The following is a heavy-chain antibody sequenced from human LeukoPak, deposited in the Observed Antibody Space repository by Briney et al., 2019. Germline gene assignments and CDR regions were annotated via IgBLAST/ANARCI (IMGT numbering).Heavy chain of an antibody. V-gene: IGHV1-18*04. CDR3: AREHYYGSGYDAFDI. Sequence: ASVKVSCKASGYTFTSYGISWVRQAPGQGLEWMGWISVYNGNTNYAQKLQGRVTMTTDTSTSTAYMELRSLRSDDTAVYYCAREHYYGSGYDAFDIWGQGTMVTVSS. D-gene: IGHD3-10*01. J-gene: IGHJ3*02. CDR1: GYTFTSYG. CDR2: ISVYNGNT.